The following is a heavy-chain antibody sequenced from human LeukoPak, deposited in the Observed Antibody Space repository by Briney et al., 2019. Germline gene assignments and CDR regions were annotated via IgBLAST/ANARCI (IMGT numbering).Heavy chain of an antibody. CDR2: IYSGGST. D-gene: IGHD6-13*01. V-gene: IGHV3-66*01. CDR3: VRRAADIHNWFDP. J-gene: IGHJ5*02. Sequence: GGSLRLSCAASGFTVSSNYMSWVRQAPGKGLEWVSVIYSGGSTYYADSVKGRFTISRDNSKNTLYLQMNSLRAEDTAVYYCVRRAADIHNWFDPWGQGTRVTVSS. CDR1: GFTVSSNY.